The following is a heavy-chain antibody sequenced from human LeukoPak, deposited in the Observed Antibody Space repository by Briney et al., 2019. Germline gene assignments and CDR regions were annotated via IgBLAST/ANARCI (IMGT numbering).Heavy chain of an antibody. D-gene: IGHD4-17*01. CDR1: GCTFNNYA. J-gene: IGHJ4*02. V-gene: IGHV3-23*01. CDR2: ISGGGETT. Sequence: GGSLRLSCAASGCTFNNYAMNWVRQAPGKGLEWVSSISGGGETTYYADSAKGRFTISRDNSQNTLYLQMNSLRAEDTAVYYCARDYADYVGYFFFDYWGQGTLVTVSS. CDR3: ARDYADYVGYFFFDY.